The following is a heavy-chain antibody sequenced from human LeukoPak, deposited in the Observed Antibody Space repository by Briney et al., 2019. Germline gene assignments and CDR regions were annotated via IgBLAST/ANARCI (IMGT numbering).Heavy chain of an antibody. V-gene: IGHV1-24*01. CDR3: ASFSGWPQGRRVY. CDR2: FDPEDGET. CDR1: GYTLTKLS. Sequence: ASVKVSCKVSGYTLTKLSMHWVRQAPGKGLEWMGGFDPEDGETIYAQKFQGRVTMTEDTSTDTAYMELSSLRSEDTAVYYCASFSGWPQGRRVYWGQGTLVTVSS. J-gene: IGHJ4*02. D-gene: IGHD6-19*01.